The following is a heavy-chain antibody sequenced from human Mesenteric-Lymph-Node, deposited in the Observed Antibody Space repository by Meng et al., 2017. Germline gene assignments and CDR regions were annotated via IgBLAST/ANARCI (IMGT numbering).Heavy chain of an antibody. CDR2: IDQDGSEE. D-gene: IGHD2-21*01. CDR1: GFTFRTFW. CDR3: VRSVVAIGTRWFDP. J-gene: IGHJ5*02. Sequence: GESLKISCAASGFTFRTFWMNWVRQAPGKGLEWVANIDQDGSEEYYVDSVKGRFTISRDNAKNSLYLQMDSLRAEDTAIYYCVRSVVAIGTRWFDPWGHGALVTVSS. V-gene: IGHV3-7*01.